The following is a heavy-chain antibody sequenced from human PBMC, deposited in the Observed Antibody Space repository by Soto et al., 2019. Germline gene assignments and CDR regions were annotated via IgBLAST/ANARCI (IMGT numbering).Heavy chain of an antibody. V-gene: IGHV3-23*01. D-gene: IGHD3-3*01. CDR2: ISGSGGST. CDR3: AKLRSYDFWSGYYY. Sequence: PGGSLRLSCAVSGFTFSNYAMSWVRQAPGKGLEWVSGISGSGGSTYYADSVKGRFTISRDNSKNTLYVQMNSLRGEDTAVYYCAKLRSYDFWSGYYYWGQGTLVTVSS. CDR1: GFTFSNYA. J-gene: IGHJ4*02.